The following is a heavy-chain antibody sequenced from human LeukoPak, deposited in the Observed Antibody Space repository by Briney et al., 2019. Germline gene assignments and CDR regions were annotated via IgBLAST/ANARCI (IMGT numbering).Heavy chain of an antibody. J-gene: IGHJ5*02. Sequence: SETLSLTCTVSGGSISSGGYYWSWIRQHPGKGLEWIGYIYYSGSTYYNPSLKSRVTISVDTSKNQFSLKLSSVTAADTAVYYCARVMLSSITFDPWGQGTLVTVSS. CDR1: GGSISSGGYY. V-gene: IGHV4-31*03. CDR2: IYYSGST. CDR3: ARVMLSSITFDP. D-gene: IGHD3-10*01.